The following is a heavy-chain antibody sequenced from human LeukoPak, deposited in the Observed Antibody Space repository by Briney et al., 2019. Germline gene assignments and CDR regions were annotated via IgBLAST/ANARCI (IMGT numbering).Heavy chain of an antibody. CDR1: GGSLSSSTYY. D-gene: IGHD3-3*01. CDR3: ARQINFWSGYNS. V-gene: IGHV4-39*01. Sequence: PSETLSLTCTDPGGSLSSSTYYWGWIRHPPGQGLEWIGNIYYSGNTYYNPSLKSRVTMSVDTSKNHFSLKLNSVTAADTALYYCARQINFWSGYNSWGQGTLVTVSS. CDR2: IYYSGNT. J-gene: IGHJ4*02.